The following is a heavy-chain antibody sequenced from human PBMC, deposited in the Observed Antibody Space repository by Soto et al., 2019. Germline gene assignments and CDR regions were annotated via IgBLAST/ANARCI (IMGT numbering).Heavy chain of an antibody. CDR1: GGSISSGGYY. CDR3: ARYSSSWYWFDP. D-gene: IGHD6-13*01. Sequence: SETLSLTCTVSGGSISSGGYYWSWIRQHPGKGLEWIGYIYYSGSTYYNPSLKSRVTISVDTSKNQFSLKLSSVTAADTAVYYCARYSSSWYWFDPWGQGTLVTVSS. J-gene: IGHJ5*02. V-gene: IGHV4-31*03. CDR2: IYYSGST.